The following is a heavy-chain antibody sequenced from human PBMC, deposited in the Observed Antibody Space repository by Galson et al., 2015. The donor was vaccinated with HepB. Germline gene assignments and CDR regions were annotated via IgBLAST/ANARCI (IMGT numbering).Heavy chain of an antibody. CDR1: GYTFTSYG. V-gene: IGHV1-18*04. CDR2: ISAYNGNT. J-gene: IGHJ4*02. Sequence: SVKVSCKASGYTFTSYGISWVRQAPGQGLEWMGWISAYNGNTNYAQKLQGRVTMTTDTSTSTAYMELRSLRSDDTAVYYCARDFLIGYGSGSPLDYWGQGTLVTVSS. CDR3: ARDFLIGYGSGSPLDY. D-gene: IGHD3-10*01.